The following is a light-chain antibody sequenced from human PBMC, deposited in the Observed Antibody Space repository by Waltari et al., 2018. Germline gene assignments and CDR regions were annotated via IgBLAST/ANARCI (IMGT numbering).Light chain of an antibody. J-gene: IGKJ4*01. CDR3: QQSNTFPLT. CDR1: EDVSTC. Sequence: DIQMTQSPSSVSASVGDRVTITCRASEDVSTCLAWYQQKPGKVPQLLIFAASVLRTGVSSRFTCSGSGTDFTLTISSLEPEDFATYYCQQSNTFPLTFGGGTKVEIK. V-gene: IGKV1-12*01. CDR2: AAS.